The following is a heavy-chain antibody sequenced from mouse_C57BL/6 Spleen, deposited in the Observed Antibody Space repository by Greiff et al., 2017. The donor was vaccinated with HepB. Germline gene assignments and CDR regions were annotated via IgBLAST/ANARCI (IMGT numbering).Heavy chain of an antibody. Sequence: EVHLVESGGGLVKPGGSLKLSCAASGFTFSDYGMHWVRQAPEKGLEWVAYISSGSSTIYYADTVKGRFTISRDNAKNTLFLQMTSLRSEDTAMYYCARDYYGSSYVVAYWGQGTLVTVSA. CDR3: ARDYYGSSYVVAY. D-gene: IGHD1-1*01. V-gene: IGHV5-17*01. CDR2: ISSGSSTI. J-gene: IGHJ3*01. CDR1: GFTFSDYG.